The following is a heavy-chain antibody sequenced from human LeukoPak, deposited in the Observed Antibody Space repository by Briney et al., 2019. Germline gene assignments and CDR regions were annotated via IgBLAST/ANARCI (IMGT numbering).Heavy chain of an antibody. V-gene: IGHV3-30*02. CDR2: IRYDGSNK. D-gene: IGHD3-16*01. CDR1: GFTFSSYG. CDR3: AKVQDDYVWGSYDY. Sequence: GGSLRLSCAASGFTFSSYGMHWVRQAPGKGLEWVAFIRYDGSNKYYADSVKGRFTISRDNSKNTLYLQMNSLRAEDTAVYYCAKVQDDYVWGSYDYWGQGTLVTVSS. J-gene: IGHJ4*02.